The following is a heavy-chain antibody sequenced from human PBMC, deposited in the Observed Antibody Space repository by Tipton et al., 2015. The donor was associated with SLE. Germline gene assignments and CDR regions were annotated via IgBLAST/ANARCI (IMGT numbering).Heavy chain of an antibody. Sequence: SLRLSCAASGFTFSSHTMSWVRQAPGKGLEWVSSISGTGMYTYYADSAKGRFTISRDNAKDSLFLQMNSLRAEDTGVYFCARDHGVGVFWFDPWGQGTWVTVSS. CDR1: GFTFSSHT. D-gene: IGHD3-10*01. J-gene: IGHJ5*02. CDR2: ISGTGMYT. CDR3: ARDHGVGVFWFDP. V-gene: IGHV3-21*03.